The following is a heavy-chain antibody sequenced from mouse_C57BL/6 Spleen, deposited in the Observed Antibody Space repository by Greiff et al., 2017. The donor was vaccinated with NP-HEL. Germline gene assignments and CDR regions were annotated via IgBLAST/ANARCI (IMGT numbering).Heavy chain of an antibody. J-gene: IGHJ4*01. CDR1: GFTFSDYG. V-gene: IGHV5-17*01. CDR3: AKDGNYYYAMDY. Sequence: EVQLQESGGGLVKPGGSLKLSCAASGFTFSDYGMHWVRQAPEKGLEWVAYISSGSSTIYYADTVKGRLTISRDDAKNTLFLQMTSLRSEDTAMYYCAKDGNYYYAMDYWGQGTSVTVSS. CDR2: ISSGSSTI. D-gene: IGHD2-1*01.